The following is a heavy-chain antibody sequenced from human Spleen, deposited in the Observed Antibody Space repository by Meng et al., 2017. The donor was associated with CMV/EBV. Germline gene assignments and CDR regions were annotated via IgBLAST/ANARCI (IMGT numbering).Heavy chain of an antibody. D-gene: IGHD2-2*02. CDR2: IKEDGSEK. CDR1: GFTVSTKY. V-gene: IGHV3-7*01. CDR3: AKEGRYCSSGTCYMMNYFGY. Sequence: GGSLRLSCAASGFTVSTKYMSWVRQAPGKGLEWVANIKEDGSEKYYVDSVRGRFTISRDNAKNSLYLQMNSVRDEDTAVYYCAKEGRYCSSGTCYMMNYFGYWGQGTLVTVSS. J-gene: IGHJ4*02.